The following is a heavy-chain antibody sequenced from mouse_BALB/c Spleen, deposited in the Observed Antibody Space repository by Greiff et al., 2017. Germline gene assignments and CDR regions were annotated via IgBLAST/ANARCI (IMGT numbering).Heavy chain of an antibody. D-gene: IGHD1-1*01. CDR3: ARRAYSGYYYAMDY. Sequence: VQLQQSGAELAKPGASVKMSCKASGYTFTSYWMHWVQQRPGQGLEWIGYINPSTGYTEYNQKFKDKATLTADKSSSTAYMQLSSLTSEDSAVYYCARRAYSGYYYAMDYWGQGTSVTVSS. CDR2: INPSTGYT. J-gene: IGHJ4*01. CDR1: GYTFTSYW. V-gene: IGHV1-7*01.